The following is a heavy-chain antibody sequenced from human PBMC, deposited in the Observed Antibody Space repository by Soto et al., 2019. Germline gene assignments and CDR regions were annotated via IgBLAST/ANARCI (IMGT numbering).Heavy chain of an antibody. D-gene: IGHD3-22*01. V-gene: IGHV3-43*01. CDR1: GFTFDDYT. J-gene: IGHJ4*02. Sequence: GGSLRLSCAASGFTFDDYTMHWVRQAPGKGLEWVSLISWDGGSTYYADSVKGRFTISRDNSKNSLYLQMNSLRTEDTALYYCAKASYYDSSGSEPLDYWGQGTLVTVSS. CDR2: ISWDGGST. CDR3: AKASYYDSSGSEPLDY.